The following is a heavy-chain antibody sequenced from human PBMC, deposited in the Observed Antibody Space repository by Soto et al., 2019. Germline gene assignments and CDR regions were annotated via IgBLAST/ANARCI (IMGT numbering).Heavy chain of an antibody. CDR3: VREDGLVGSNSAFDQ. D-gene: IGHD3-16*01. Sequence: EVELLESGGGLVKPGGSLGLSCAASGFSFSTYNMNWVRQAPGKGLEWVSSINGRSNYKYYTDSVKGRFTISRDNPKNSLYLQMDSLRAEDTAVYYCVREDGLVGSNSAFDQWGQGTLVIVSS. J-gene: IGHJ4*02. CDR1: GFSFSTYN. V-gene: IGHV3-21*02. CDR2: INGRSNYK.